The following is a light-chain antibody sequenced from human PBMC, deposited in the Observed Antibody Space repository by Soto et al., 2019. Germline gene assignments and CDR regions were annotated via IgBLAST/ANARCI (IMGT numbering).Light chain of an antibody. J-gene: IGLJ1*01. V-gene: IGLV2-14*01. Sequence: QSALTQPASVSGSPGQSITIACTVTSSDIGGYNFVSWYQQHPGKAPKLLIYDVGNRPSGVSNRFSGSKSGNTASLTISGLQAEDEAHYYCNSYRTVSTYVFGTGTKVTVL. CDR2: DVG. CDR3: NSYRTVSTYV. CDR1: SSDIGGYNF.